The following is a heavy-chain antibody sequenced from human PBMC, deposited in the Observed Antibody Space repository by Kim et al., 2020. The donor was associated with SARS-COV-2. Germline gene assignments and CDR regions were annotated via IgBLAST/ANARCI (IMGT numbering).Heavy chain of an antibody. CDR1: GFTFSSYA. D-gene: IGHD2-2*02. CDR2: ISGSGGST. CDR3: AKWVVVVPAAITAPGAFDY. J-gene: IGHJ4*02. V-gene: IGHV3-23*01. Sequence: GGSLRLSCAASGFTFSSYAMSWVRQAPGKGLEWVSAISGSGGSTYYADSVKGRFTISRDNSKNTLYLQMNSLRAEDTAVYYCAKWVVVVPAAITAPGAFDYWGQGTLVTVSS.